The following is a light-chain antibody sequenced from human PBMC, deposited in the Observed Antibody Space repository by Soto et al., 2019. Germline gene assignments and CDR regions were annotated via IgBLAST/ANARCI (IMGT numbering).Light chain of an antibody. J-gene: IGKJ5*01. CDR1: QTVRNNY. Sequence: SPGTLSLSPGERATLSCRASQTVRNNYLAWYQQKPGQAPRLLIYDASSRATGIPDRFSGGGSGTDFTLTISRLEPEDFAVYYCQQRRNWPITFGQGTRLEIK. CDR3: QQRRNWPIT. CDR2: DAS. V-gene: IGKV3D-20*02.